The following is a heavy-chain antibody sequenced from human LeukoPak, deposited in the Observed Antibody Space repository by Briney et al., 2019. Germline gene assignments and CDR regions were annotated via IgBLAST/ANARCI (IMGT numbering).Heavy chain of an antibody. CDR2: ISAYNGNT. CDR3: ARDSSSWEPYYYYGMDA. V-gene: IGHV1-18*01. Sequence: ASVKVSCKASGYTFTSYGISWVRQAPGQGLEWMGWISAYNGNTNYAQKLQGRVTMTTDTSTSTAYMELRSLRSDDTAVYYCARDSSSWEPYYYYGMDAWGQGTTVTVSS. J-gene: IGHJ6*02. CDR1: GYTFTSYG. D-gene: IGHD6-13*01.